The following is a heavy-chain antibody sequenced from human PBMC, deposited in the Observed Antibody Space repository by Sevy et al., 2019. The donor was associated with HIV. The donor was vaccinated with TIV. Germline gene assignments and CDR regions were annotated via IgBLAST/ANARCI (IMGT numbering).Heavy chain of an antibody. Sequence: GGSLRLTCAASGFTFSNAWMSWVRQAPGKGLEWVGRIKSKSEGGTRDFAAPVKGRFAISRDDSKSTLYLQMDSLKTEDTAVYYCAAGVGASDFDYWVQGILVTVSS. CDR2: IKSKSEGGTR. V-gene: IGHV3-15*01. CDR1: GFTFSNAW. D-gene: IGHD1-26*01. J-gene: IGHJ4*02. CDR3: AAGVGASDFDY.